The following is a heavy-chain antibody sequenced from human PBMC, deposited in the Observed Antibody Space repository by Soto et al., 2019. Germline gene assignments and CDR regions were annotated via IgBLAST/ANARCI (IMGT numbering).Heavy chain of an antibody. J-gene: IGHJ4*02. V-gene: IGHV4-59*01. CDR1: GGSISSYY. CDR3: ARGGSGWYLSSFDY. D-gene: IGHD6-19*01. Sequence: SETLSLTCTVSGGSISSYYWSWIRQPPGKGLEWIGYIYYSGSTNYNPSLKSRVTISVDTSKNQFSLKLSSVTAADTAVYYCARGGSGWYLSSFDYWGQGTLVTVSS. CDR2: IYYSGST.